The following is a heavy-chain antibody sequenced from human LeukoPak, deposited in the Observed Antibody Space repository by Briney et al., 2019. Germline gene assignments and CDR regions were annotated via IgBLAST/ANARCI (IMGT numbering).Heavy chain of an antibody. CDR1: GGTFSSYA. CDR3: ARDHQSEVAGMDWFDP. J-gene: IGHJ5*02. Sequence: ASVKVSCKASGGTFSSYAISWVRQAPGQGLEWMGRIIPIFGIANYAQKFQGRVTITADKSTSTAYMELSSLRSEDTAVYYCARDHQSEVAGMDWFDPWGQGTLVTVSS. V-gene: IGHV1-69*04. CDR2: IIPIFGIA. D-gene: IGHD6-19*01.